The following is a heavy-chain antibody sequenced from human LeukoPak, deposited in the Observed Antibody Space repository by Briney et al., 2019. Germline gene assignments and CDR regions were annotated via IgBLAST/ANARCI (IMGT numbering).Heavy chain of an antibody. J-gene: IGHJ4*02. CDR1: GFTFTSNG. CDR3: ARDSHDYCDY. CDR2: INEYNGKT. Sequence: ASVEVSCKTSGFTFTSNGISWVRQAPGQGLEWMGWINEYNGKTNYPQKFQDRVTMTTDTSTSTAYLELRNLRSDDTAVYYCARDSHDYCDYWGQGTLVTVSS. V-gene: IGHV1-18*01.